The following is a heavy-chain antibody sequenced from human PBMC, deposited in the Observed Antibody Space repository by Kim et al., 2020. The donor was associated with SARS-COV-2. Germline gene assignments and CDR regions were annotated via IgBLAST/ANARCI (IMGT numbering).Heavy chain of an antibody. CDR3: ARSRSRSWSFDY. CDR2: IKQDGSEK. D-gene: IGHD6-13*01. Sequence: GGSLRLSCAASGFTFSSYWMSWVRQAPGKGLEWVANIKQDGSEKYSVDSVTGRFTISSANAKTSLYLQMNSLRAEATATYYCARSRSRSWSFDYCCQGTL. J-gene: IGHJ4*02. CDR1: GFTFSSYW. V-gene: IGHV3-7*03.